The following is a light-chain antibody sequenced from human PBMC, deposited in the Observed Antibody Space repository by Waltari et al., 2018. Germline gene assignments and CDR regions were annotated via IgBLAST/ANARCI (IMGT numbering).Light chain of an antibody. Sequence: EIVLTQSPATLSLSPGERATLSCGASQSVSSSYLAWYQQKPGQAPRLLIYRASTRATGIPARFSGSGSGTEFTLTISSLQSEDFAVYFCQQYNNWPPLTFGGGTKVEIK. V-gene: IGKV3-15*01. CDR2: RAS. CDR1: QSVSSSY. J-gene: IGKJ4*01. CDR3: QQYNNWPPLT.